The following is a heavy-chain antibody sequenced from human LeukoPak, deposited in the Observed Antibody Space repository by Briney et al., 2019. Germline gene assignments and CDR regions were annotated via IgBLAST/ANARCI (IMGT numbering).Heavy chain of an antibody. CDR2: IWNDGSDM. V-gene: IGHV3-33*01. CDR3: ARGPWASGTQITSLDL. D-gene: IGHD3-10*01. J-gene: IGHJ2*01. Sequence: GRSLRLSCAASGFTFSTYGMHWVRQAPGKGLEWVVLIWNDGSDMSYADSVKGRFTISRDNSKNTLDLQMNSLRAEDMAVYYCARGPWASGTQITSLDLWGRGTLVTVSS. CDR1: GFTFSTYG.